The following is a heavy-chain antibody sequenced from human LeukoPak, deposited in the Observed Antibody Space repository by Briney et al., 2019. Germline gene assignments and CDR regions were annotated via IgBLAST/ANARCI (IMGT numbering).Heavy chain of an antibody. CDR2: IYSGGST. CDR3: AKDDGDSAKGYYFDY. V-gene: IGHV3-53*01. D-gene: IGHD4-17*01. J-gene: IGHJ4*02. Sequence: GGSLRLSCAASGFTVSSNYMSWVRQAPGKGLEWVSVIYSGGSTYYADSVKGRFTISRDNSKNTLYLQMNSLRAEDTALYYCAKDDGDSAKGYYFDYWGQGTLVTVSS. CDR1: GFTVSSNY.